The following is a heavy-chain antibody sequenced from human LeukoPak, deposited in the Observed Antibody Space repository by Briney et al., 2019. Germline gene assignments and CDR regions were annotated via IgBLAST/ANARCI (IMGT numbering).Heavy chain of an antibody. CDR2: IYTTGST. CDR1: GGSISRYY. J-gene: IGHJ4*02. D-gene: IGHD1-26*01. Sequence: SETLSLTCSVSGGSISRYYWNWIRQPAGKGLEWIGRIYTTGSTNYNPSLKSRVTLSVDTSKYQFSLKLTSVTAADAAVYYCASSVGSTDYWGQGTLVTVSS. V-gene: IGHV4-4*07. CDR3: ASSVGSTDY.